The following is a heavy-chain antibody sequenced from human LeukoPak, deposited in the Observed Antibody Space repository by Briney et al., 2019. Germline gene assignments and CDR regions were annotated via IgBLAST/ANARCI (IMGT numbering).Heavy chain of an antibody. CDR3: ARGVGSAYYYYFDY. CDR1: GFTFSSYS. CDR2: ISSSSSYI. Sequence: GGSLRLSCTTSGFTFSSYSMNWVRQAPGKGLEWVSFISSSSSYIYYADSVKGRFIISRDNAKNSLYLQMSSLRAEDAAVYYCARGVGSAYYYYFDYWGQATLVTVSS. J-gene: IGHJ4*02. V-gene: IGHV3-21*01. D-gene: IGHD3-22*01.